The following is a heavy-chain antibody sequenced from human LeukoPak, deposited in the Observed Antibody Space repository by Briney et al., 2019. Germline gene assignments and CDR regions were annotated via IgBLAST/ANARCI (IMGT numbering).Heavy chain of an antibody. CDR1: GFTFSSYS. CDR3: ARGQGYYIAVAGGDY. D-gene: IGHD6-19*01. V-gene: IGHV3-48*01. J-gene: IGHJ4*02. CDR2: ISSSSSTI. Sequence: GGSLRLSCAASGFTFSSYSMNWVRQAPGKGLEWVSYISSSSSTIYYADSVKGRFTISRDNAKNSLYLQMNSLRAEDTAVYYCARGQGYYIAVAGGDYWGQGTLVTVSS.